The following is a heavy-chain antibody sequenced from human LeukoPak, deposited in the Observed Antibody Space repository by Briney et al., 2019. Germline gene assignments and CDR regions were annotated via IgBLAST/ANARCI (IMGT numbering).Heavy chain of an antibody. J-gene: IGHJ4*02. CDR2: IYYSGST. CDR3: ARRHDYGDYFDY. CDR1: GGSISSGDYY. D-gene: IGHD4-17*01. Sequence: SETLSLTCTVSGGSISSGDYYWSWIRQPPGKGLEWIGYIYYSGSTYYNPSPKSRVTISVDTSKNQFSLKLSSVTAADTAVYYCARRHDYGDYFDYWGQGTLVTVSS. V-gene: IGHV4-30-4*08.